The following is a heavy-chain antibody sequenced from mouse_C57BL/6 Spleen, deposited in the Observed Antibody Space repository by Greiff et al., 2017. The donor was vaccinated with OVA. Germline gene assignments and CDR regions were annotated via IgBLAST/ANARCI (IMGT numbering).Heavy chain of an antibody. D-gene: IGHD1-1*01. J-gene: IGHJ4*01. Sequence: QVQLQQPGAELVKPGASVKMSCKASGYTFTSYWITWVKQRPGQGLEWIGDIYPGSGSTNYNEKFKSKATLTVDTSSSTAYMQLSSLTSEDSAVYYCASSFITTVVGGDYYAMDYWGQGTSVTVSS. CDR2: IYPGSGST. V-gene: IGHV1-55*01. CDR3: ASSFITTVVGGDYYAMDY. CDR1: GYTFTSYW.